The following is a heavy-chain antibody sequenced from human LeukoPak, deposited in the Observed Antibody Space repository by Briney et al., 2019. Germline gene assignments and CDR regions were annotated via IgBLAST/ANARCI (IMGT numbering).Heavy chain of an antibody. Sequence: GGSLRLSCSASGFTFSRFAMYWVRQAPGKGLEHVSGISSDGGSTYYADSLKGRFTISRDNSKNTLYLQMSSLRAEDTAVYYCVKGGYYYESSGYYDYWGQGTLVTVSS. CDR3: VKGGYYYESSGYYDY. D-gene: IGHD3-22*01. J-gene: IGHJ4*02. CDR2: ISSDGGST. CDR1: GFTFSRFA. V-gene: IGHV3-64D*09.